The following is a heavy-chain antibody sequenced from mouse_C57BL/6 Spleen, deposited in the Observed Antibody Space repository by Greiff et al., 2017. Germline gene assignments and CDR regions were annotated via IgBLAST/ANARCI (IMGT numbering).Heavy chain of an antibody. CDR1: GFTFSDYG. D-gene: IGHD2-3*01. Sequence: EVKLMESGGGLVKPGGSLKLSCAASGFTFSDYGMHWVRQAPEKGLEWVAYISSGSSTIYYADTVKGRFTISRDNAKNTLFLQMTSLRSEDTAMYYCARTDAGYFTWFAYWGQGTLVTVSA. J-gene: IGHJ3*01. V-gene: IGHV5-17*01. CDR2: ISSGSSTI. CDR3: ARTDAGYFTWFAY.